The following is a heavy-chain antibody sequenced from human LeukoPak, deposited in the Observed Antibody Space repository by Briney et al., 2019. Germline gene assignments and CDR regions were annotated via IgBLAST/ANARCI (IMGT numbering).Heavy chain of an antibody. V-gene: IGHV3-43D*03. CDR1: GFTFDDYA. Sequence: PGGSLRLSCAAYGFTFDDYAMHWVRQAPGKGLEWVSLISWDGGSTYYADSVKGRFTIFRDNSKNSLYLQMNSLRAEDTALYYCAKGGVDFWSGWDFDYWGQGTLVTVSS. J-gene: IGHJ4*02. CDR3: AKGGVDFWSGWDFDY. CDR2: ISWDGGST. D-gene: IGHD3-3*01.